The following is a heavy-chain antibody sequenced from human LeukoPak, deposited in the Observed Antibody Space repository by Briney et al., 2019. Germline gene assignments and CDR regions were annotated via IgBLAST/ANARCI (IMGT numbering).Heavy chain of an antibody. D-gene: IGHD6-19*01. CDR3: ARLIAVAGTLSFFDY. V-gene: IGHV4-59*08. J-gene: IGHJ4*02. CDR2: ISYSGST. Sequence: PSETLSLTCTVSGGSISGYYWSWIRQPQGKGLECIGYISYSGSTYYNTSLKSRLTISVDTSKNQFSLKLNSVTAADTAVYYCARLIAVAGTLSFFDYWGQGILVTVSS. CDR1: GGSISGYY.